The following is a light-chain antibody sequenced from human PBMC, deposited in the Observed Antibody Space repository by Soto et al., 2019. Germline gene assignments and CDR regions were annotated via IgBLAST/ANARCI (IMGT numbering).Light chain of an antibody. CDR2: DAS. CDR3: QQRSNWPIT. CDR1: QSISSW. J-gene: IGKJ5*01. V-gene: IGKV1-5*01. Sequence: DIQMTQSPSTLSASVGDRVTITCRASQSISSWLAWYQQKPGKAPKLLIYDASSLESGVVSRFSGSGSGTEFTLTISRLEPEDFAVYHCQQRSNWPITFGQGTRLEIK.